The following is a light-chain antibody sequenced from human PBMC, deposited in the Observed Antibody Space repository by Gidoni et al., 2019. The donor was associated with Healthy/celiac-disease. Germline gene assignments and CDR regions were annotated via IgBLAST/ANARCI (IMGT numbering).Light chain of an antibody. CDR3: QQYYSTPLT. CDR1: QSVLYSSNNKNY. CDR2: WAS. Sequence: DIVLPQSPDSLAVSLGERATINCKSSQSVLYSSNNKNYLAWYQQKPGQPPKLLIYWASTRESGVPDRFSGSGSGTDFTLTISSRQAEDVAVYYCQQYYSTPLTFGQXTKLEIK. V-gene: IGKV4-1*01. J-gene: IGKJ2*01.